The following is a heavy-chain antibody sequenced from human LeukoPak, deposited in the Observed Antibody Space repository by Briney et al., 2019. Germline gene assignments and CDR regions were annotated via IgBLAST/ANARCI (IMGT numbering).Heavy chain of an antibody. CDR2: ISWNSGSI. D-gene: IGHD6-13*01. CDR3: AKDKGYKSSSWYFDY. V-gene: IGHV3-9*03. J-gene: IGHJ4*02. Sequence: GGSLRLSCAASGFTFSSYGMHWVRQAPGKGLEWVSGISWNSGSIGYADSVKGRFTISRDNAKNSLYLQMNSLRAEDMALYYCAKDKGYKSSSWYFDYWGQGTLVTVSS. CDR1: GFTFSSYG.